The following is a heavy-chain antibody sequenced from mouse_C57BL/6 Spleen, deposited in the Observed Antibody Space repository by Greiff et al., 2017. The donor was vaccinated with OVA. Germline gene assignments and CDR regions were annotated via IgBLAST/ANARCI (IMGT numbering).Heavy chain of an antibody. CDR3: ARGGLTLDY. CDR2: ISYDGSN. CDR1: GYSITSGYY. V-gene: IGHV3-6*01. D-gene: IGHD3-1*01. Sequence: EVKLMESGPGLVKPSQSLSLTCSVTGYSITSGYYWNWIRQFPGNKLAWMGYISYDGSNNYNPSLKNRISITRDTSKNQFFLKLNSVTTEDTATYYCARGGLTLDYWGQGTTLTVSS. J-gene: IGHJ2*01.